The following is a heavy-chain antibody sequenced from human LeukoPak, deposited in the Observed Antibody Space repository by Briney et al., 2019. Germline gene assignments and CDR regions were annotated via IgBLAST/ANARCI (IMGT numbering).Heavy chain of an antibody. CDR1: GGSISSYY. D-gene: IGHD6-19*01. V-gene: IGHV4-59*12. CDR2: IYYSGST. CDR3: ARPYSGSGWYYFDY. Sequence: PSETMSLTCTVSGGSISSYYWSWIRQPPGKGLEWIGYIYYSGSTNYNPSLKSRVTISVDTSKNQFSLKLSSVTAADTAVYYCARPYSGSGWYYFDYWGQGTLVTVSS. J-gene: IGHJ4*02.